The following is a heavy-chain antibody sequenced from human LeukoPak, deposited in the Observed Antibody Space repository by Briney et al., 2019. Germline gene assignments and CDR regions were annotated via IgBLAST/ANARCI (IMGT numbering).Heavy chain of an antibody. Sequence: ASVKVSCKASGYTFTSYYMHWVRQAPGQGLEWMGIINPSGGSTSYAQKFQGRVTMTRDTSTSTVYKELSSLRSEDTAVYYCARGTSITMIVVVITLDYWGQGTLVTVSS. CDR2: INPSGGST. CDR1: GYTFTSYY. D-gene: IGHD3-22*01. V-gene: IGHV1-46*01. J-gene: IGHJ4*02. CDR3: ARGTSITMIVVVITLDY.